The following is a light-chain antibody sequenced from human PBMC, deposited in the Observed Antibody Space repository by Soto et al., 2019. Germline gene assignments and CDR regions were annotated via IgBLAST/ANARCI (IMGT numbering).Light chain of an antibody. Sequence: EIVMTHSPATLSVSPGERATLSCWASQSVSSKLGWYQQKPGQAHRLHIYGASIRATGIPARFSGSGSGTEFTLTISSLQSEDFAVYYCQQYNNWPRTFGPGTKVDIK. CDR1: QSVSSK. CDR3: QQYNNWPRT. V-gene: IGKV3-15*01. J-gene: IGKJ3*01. CDR2: GAS.